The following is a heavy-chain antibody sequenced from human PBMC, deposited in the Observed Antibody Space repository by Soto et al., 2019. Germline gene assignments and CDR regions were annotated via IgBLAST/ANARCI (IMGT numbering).Heavy chain of an antibody. D-gene: IGHD7-27*01. V-gene: IGHV3-9*01. J-gene: IGHJ6*03. CDR2: IDWNSGII. Sequence: PGGSLRLSCAASGFTFDDYAMHWVRQTPGKGLEWVSGIDWNSGIIGHAASVKGRFTISRDNAKNSLYLQMNSLRPEDTAFYYCAKGTNSRYYYSYMDVWGKGTTVTVSS. CDR1: GFTFDDYA. CDR3: AKGTNSRYYYSYMDV.